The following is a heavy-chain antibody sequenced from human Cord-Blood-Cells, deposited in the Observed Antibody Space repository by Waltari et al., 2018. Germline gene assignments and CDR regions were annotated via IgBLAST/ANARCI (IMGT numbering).Heavy chain of an antibody. CDR2: ISYDGSNK. CDR3: ARGNWIFDY. V-gene: IGHV3-30-3*01. D-gene: IGHD1-1*01. Sequence: QVQLVEPGGGVVQPGRSLRLSCAASGFTFRSYAMHWVRQAPGKGLEWVAVISYDGSNKYYADSVKGRFTISRDNSKNTLYLQMNSLRAEDTAVYYCARGNWIFDYWGQGTLVTVSS. J-gene: IGHJ4*02. CDR1: GFTFRSYA.